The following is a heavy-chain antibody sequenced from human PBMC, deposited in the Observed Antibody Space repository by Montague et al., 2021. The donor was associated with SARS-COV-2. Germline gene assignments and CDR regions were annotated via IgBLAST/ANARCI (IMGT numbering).Heavy chain of an antibody. V-gene: IGHV3-7*01. J-gene: IGHJ6*02. CDR1: GFSLSTSG. Sequence: LTLTCTFSGFSLSTSGMCVSWIRQPPGKALEWVAYIKEDGGEKYYVDSVKGRFTISRDNAKNSLYLEMDSLRAEDTAVYYCARDRGGRSGMDVWGQGTTVTVSS. D-gene: IGHD3-16*01. CDR2: IKEDGGEK. CDR3: ARDRGGRSGMDV.